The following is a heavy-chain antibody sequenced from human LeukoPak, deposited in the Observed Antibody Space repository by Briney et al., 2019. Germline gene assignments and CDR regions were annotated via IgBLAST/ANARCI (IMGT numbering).Heavy chain of an antibody. CDR2: IYTSGST. Sequence: SQTLSLTCTVSGGSISSGSYYWSWIRQPAGKGLEWIGRIYTSGSTNYNPSLKSRVTISVDTSKNQFSLKLSSVIAADTAVYYCAGASYDSSNVHWGQGTLVTVSS. J-gene: IGHJ4*02. CDR1: GGSISSGSYY. V-gene: IGHV4-61*02. D-gene: IGHD3-22*01. CDR3: AGASYDSSNVH.